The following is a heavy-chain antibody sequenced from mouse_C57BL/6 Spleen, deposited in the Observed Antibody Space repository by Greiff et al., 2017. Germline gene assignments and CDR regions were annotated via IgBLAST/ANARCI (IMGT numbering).Heavy chain of an antibody. CDR2: IWGVGST. CDR1: GFSLTSHG. CDR3: ASEREARPFAY. V-gene: IGHV2-6*01. D-gene: IGHD2-14*01. Sequence: QVQPKESGPGLVAPSQSLSIICTVSGFSLTSHGVDWVRQSPGKGLEWLGVIWGVGSTNYNSALKSRLSISEDNSKSQVFVKMNSLQTDDTAMYCWASEREARPFAYWGQGTLVTVSA. J-gene: IGHJ3*01.